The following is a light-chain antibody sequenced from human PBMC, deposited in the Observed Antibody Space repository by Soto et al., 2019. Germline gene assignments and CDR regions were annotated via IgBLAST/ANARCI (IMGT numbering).Light chain of an antibody. V-gene: IGLV2-14*01. Sequence: QSALTQPASVSGSPGQSITISCTGTSSDVGGYNYVSWYQQHPGKAPKLMIYDVSNRPSGVSNRFSGSKSGNTASLTISGLQAEDEADYYYSSYTSSSTPVVFGGGTKVTVL. J-gene: IGLJ2*01. CDR3: SSYTSSSTPVV. CDR2: DVS. CDR1: SSDVGGYNY.